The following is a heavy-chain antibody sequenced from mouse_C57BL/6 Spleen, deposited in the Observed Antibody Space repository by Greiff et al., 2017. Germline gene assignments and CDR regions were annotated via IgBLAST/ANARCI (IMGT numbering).Heavy chain of an antibody. Sequence: DVQLQESGPGLVKPSPSLSLSCSVTGYSITSGYYWNWIRQFPGNKLEGMGYISYDGSNNYNPSLKNLISITRDTSKNQFFLKLNSVTTEDTATYSCSRDPDYYGSRNYFDYWGQGTTLTVSS. V-gene: IGHV3-6*01. CDR1: GYSITSGYY. D-gene: IGHD1-1*01. CDR3: SRDPDYYGSRNYFDY. J-gene: IGHJ2*01. CDR2: ISYDGSN.